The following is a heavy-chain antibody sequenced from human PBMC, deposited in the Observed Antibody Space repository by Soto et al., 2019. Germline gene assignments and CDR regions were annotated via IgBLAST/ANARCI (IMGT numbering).Heavy chain of an antibody. V-gene: IGHV3-30-3*01. CDR2: ISYDGSNK. J-gene: IGHJ4*02. CDR1: GFTFSSYA. Sequence: QVQLVESGGGVVQPGRSLRLSCAASGFTFSSYAMHWVRQAPGKGLEWVAVISYDGSNKYYADSVKGRFTISRDNSKNTLYLQMNSLRAEDTAVYYCARERRIVTRTGIGYWGQGTLVTVSS. D-gene: IGHD2-21*01. CDR3: ARERRIVTRTGIGY.